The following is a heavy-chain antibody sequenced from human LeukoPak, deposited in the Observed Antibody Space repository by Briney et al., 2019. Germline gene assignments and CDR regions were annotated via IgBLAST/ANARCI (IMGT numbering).Heavy chain of an antibody. D-gene: IGHD3-22*01. CDR2: IIPIFGTA. CDR1: GGTFSSYA. CDR3: ASLYYYDSSGYSEASDY. V-gene: IGHV1-69*01. J-gene: IGHJ4*02. Sequence: GSSVKVSCKASGGTFSSYAISWVRQAPGQGLEWMGGIIPIFGTANYAQKFQGRVTITADGSTSTAYMELSSLRSEDTAVYYCASLYYYDSSGYSEASDYWGQGTLVTVSS.